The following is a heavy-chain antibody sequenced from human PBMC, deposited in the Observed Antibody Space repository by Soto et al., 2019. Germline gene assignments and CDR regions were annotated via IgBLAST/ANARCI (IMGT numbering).Heavy chain of an antibody. Sequence: QVQLVESGGGVVQPGTSLRVSCVGSGFTFRSYVIHWVRQAPGKGLEWVALTSYGGSDKYYGDSVRGRFTISRDNSMNTVDGQVESLRLERASISSSALWGTRGGLDVWGQGTRVSVSS. CDR1: GFTFRSYV. CDR2: TSYGGSDK. CDR3: ALWGTRGGLDV. V-gene: IGHV3-33*05. J-gene: IGHJ1*01. D-gene: IGHD3-16*01.